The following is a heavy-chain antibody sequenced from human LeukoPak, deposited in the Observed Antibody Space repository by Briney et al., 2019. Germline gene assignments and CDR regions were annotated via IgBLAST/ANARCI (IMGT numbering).Heavy chain of an antibody. CDR1: GFTVSRSY. Sequence: PGGSLRLSCAASGFTVSRSYMNWVRQAPGKGLEWVSVIYSSGSAFYADSVKGRSITSRDNSKKTLYFQMNSLGAEDTAVYYCATNSDYHSWRGCSAFWGQGTLVTVSS. CDR3: ATNSDYHSWRGCSAF. J-gene: IGHJ4*02. D-gene: IGHD3-3*02. V-gene: IGHV3-66*01. CDR2: IYSSGSA.